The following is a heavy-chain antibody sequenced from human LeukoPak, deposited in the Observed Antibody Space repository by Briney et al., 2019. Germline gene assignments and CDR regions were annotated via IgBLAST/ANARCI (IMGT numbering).Heavy chain of an antibody. D-gene: IGHD3-16*01. J-gene: IGHJ5*02. CDR1: GYTFSRRG. CDR2: VWYDGRNR. V-gene: IGHV3-33*01. CDR3: ARLWGGNGYSGGSLNL. Sequence: PGGSLRLSCAASGYTFSRRGIHWVRQAPGKGLEWVAVVWYDGRNRDYADSVKGRFTISKDNSNNMVFLQMDRLRAEDTAVYYCARLWGGNGYSGGSLNLWGQGTLVTVSS.